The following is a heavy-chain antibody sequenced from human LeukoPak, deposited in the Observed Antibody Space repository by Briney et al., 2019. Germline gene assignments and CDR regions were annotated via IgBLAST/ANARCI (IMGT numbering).Heavy chain of an antibody. CDR2: ISAYNGNT. Sequence: ASVKVSCQASGYTLTSYGISLVRQAPGPALEWMGWISAYNGNTNYAQKLQGRVTMTTDTSTSTAYMELRSLRSDDTAVYYCARTDMATNPFDYWGQGTLVTVSS. CDR3: ARTDMATNPFDY. D-gene: IGHD5-24*01. CDR1: GYTLTSYG. J-gene: IGHJ4*02. V-gene: IGHV1-18*01.